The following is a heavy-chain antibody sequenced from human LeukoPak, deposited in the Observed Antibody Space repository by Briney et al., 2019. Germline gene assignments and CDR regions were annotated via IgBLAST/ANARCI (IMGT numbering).Heavy chain of an antibody. D-gene: IGHD6-13*01. V-gene: IGHV1-2*02. J-gene: IGHJ4*02. Sequence: GASVKVSCKASGYTFTGYYMHWVRPAPGQGLEWMGWINPNRGGTNYAQKFQGRVTMTRDTSISTAYMELSRLRADDTAVYYCARDGSSWYRSWLYWGQGTLVTVSS. CDR1: GYTFTGYY. CDR2: INPNRGGT. CDR3: ARDGSSWYRSWLY.